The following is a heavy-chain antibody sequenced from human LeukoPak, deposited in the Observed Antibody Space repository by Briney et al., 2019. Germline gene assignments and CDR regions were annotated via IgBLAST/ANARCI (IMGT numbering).Heavy chain of an antibody. CDR2: IYHSGST. CDR1: GGSISSGSW. CDR3: ARGGGLRIAALDY. V-gene: IGHV4-30-2*01. D-gene: IGHD6-13*01. Sequence: SETLSLTCAVSGGSISSGSWWGWIRQPPGKGLEWIGYIYHSGSTYYNPSLKSRVTISVDRSKNQFSLKLSSVTAADTAVYYCARGGGLRIAALDYWGQGTLVTVSS. J-gene: IGHJ4*02.